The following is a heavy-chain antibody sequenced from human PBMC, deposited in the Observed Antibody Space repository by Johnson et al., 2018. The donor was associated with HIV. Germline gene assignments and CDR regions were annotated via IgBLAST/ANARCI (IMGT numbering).Heavy chain of an antibody. J-gene: IGHJ3*02. Sequence: VQLVESGGGLVQPGGSLRLSCAASRFTFSSYWMHWVRQAPGKGLVWVSRINSDGSSTSYADSVQSRFTISRDNAKNTLYLQMNSLRAEDTAVYYCARAVYSSSSVRGYSGSHDAFDIWGQGTMVIVSS. D-gene: IGHD5-12*01. V-gene: IGHV3-74*02. CDR2: INSDGSST. CDR3: ARAVYSSSSVRGYSGSHDAFDI. CDR1: RFTFSSYW.